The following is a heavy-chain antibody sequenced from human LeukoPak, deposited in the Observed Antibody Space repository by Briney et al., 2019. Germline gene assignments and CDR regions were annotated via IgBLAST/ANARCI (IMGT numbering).Heavy chain of an antibody. J-gene: IGHJ3*01. CDR2: IKNSGNT. D-gene: IGHD1-26*01. CDR1: GGSISSFY. Sequence: ASETLSLTCTVSGGSISSFYWSWVRQPPGKGLEWIGYIKNSGNTNYNPSLKSRLTISGDTSKNQFSLKLSSVSAADTAVYYCARYSGSYYEHHDVSDFWGQGTLVTVSS. CDR3: ARYSGSYYEHHDVSDF. V-gene: IGHV4-59*08.